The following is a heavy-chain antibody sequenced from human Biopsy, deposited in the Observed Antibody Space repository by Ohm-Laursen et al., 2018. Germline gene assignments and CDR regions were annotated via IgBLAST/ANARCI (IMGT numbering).Heavy chain of an antibody. CDR2: IKEDGSEI. D-gene: IGHD5-18*01. Sequence: SLRLSCAVSGFSFRDYWMSWVRRAPGKGLEWVATIKEDGSEIKYVASVKGRFTISRDNTESSLYLQMNNLTAEDTAVYYCARGYSVWGQGTLVTVSS. V-gene: IGHV3-7*01. CDR3: ARGYSV. CDR1: GFSFRDYW. J-gene: IGHJ4*02.